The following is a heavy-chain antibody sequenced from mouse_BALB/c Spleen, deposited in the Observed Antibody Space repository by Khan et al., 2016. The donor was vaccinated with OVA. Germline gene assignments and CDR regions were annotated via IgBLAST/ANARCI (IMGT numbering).Heavy chain of an antibody. V-gene: IGHV5-17*02. CDR3: ARTGYYYFDY. CDR1: GFIFSGFG. Sequence: EVELVESGGGLVQTGGSRKLSCAASGFIFSGFGIHWVRQAPGKGLEWVAYISSDSNTIYYAATVKGRFTISRDNPKNTLFLQITSLRSEDTAMYYCARTGYYYFDYWGQGTTLTVSS. J-gene: IGHJ2*01. CDR2: ISSDSNTI. D-gene: IGHD2-3*01.